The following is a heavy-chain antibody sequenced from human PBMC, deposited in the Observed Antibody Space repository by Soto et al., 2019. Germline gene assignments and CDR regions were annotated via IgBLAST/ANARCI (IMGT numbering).Heavy chain of an antibody. D-gene: IGHD3-22*01. Sequence: QVQLVQSGAEVKKPGASVKVSCKASGYTFTSYYMHWVRQAPGQGLEWMGIINPSGGSTSYAQKFQGRVTMTRDTSTSTVYMELCSLRSEDTAVYYCAREGKAYYYDSSGYYFWGQGTLVTVSS. J-gene: IGHJ4*02. CDR1: GYTFTSYY. CDR2: INPSGGST. V-gene: IGHV1-46*01. CDR3: AREGKAYYYDSSGYYF.